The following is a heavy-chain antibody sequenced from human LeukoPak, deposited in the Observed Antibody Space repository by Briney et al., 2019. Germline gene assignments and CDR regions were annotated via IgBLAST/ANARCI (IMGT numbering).Heavy chain of an antibody. V-gene: IGHV4-61*02. CDR2: IYTSGST. J-gene: IGHJ5*02. D-gene: IGHD6-19*01. CDR1: AGSISSGSYY. CDR3: AREAPIAVADDNWFDP. Sequence: SQTMSLTCTVSAGSISSGSYYWSWIRQPAGKGLEWIGRIYTSGSTNYNPSLKSRVTISVDTSKNQFSLKLSSVTAADTAVYYCAREAPIAVADDNWFDPWGQGTLVTVSS.